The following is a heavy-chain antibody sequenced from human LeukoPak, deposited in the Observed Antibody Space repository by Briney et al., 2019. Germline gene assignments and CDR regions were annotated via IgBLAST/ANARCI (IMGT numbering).Heavy chain of an antibody. V-gene: IGHV3-66*01. CDR2: IYSGGST. Sequence: GGSLRLSCAASGFTVSSNYMSWARQAPGKGLEWVSVIYSGGSTYYADSVKGRFTISRDNSKNTLYLQMNSLRAEDTAVYYCARERGNSRDGYNFDYWGQGTLVTVSS. D-gene: IGHD5-12*01. CDR1: GFTVSSNY. CDR3: ARERGNSRDGYNFDY. J-gene: IGHJ4*02.